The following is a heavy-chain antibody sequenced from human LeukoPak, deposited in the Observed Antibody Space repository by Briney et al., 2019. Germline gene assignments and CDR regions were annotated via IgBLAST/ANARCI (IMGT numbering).Heavy chain of an antibody. V-gene: IGHV3-23*01. D-gene: IGHD4-23*01. J-gene: IGHJ4*02. CDR1: GFTFSTYA. CDR3: AKALYGGNTV. CDR2: ISGNGVTT. Sequence: GGSLTLSCAASGFTFSTYAMGWVRQAPGVGLRWVSSISGNGVTTYYADSVKGSFTIYRDNSKITLYLQMNSLRAEDTALYYCAKALYGGNTVWGQGTLVTVSS.